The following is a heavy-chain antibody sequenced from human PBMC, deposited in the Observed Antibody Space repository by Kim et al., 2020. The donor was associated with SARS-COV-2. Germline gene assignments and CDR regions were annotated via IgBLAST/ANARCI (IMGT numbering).Heavy chain of an antibody. V-gene: IGHV3-30*04. CDR2: ISYDGSNK. Sequence: GGSLRLSCAASGFTFSSYAMHWVRQAPGKGLEWVAVISYDGSNKYYADSVKGRFTISRDNSKNTLYLQMNSLRAEDTAVYYCARDRREGDTDRWYFDLWGRGTLVTVSS. D-gene: IGHD5-18*01. CDR3: ARDRREGDTDRWYFDL. J-gene: IGHJ2*01. CDR1: GFTFSSYA.